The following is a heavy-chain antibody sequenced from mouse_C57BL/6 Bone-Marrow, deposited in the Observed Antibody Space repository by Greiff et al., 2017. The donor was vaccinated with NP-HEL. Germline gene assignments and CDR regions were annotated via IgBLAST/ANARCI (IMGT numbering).Heavy chain of an antibody. V-gene: IGHV1-82*01. CDR2: IYPGDGDT. Sequence: QVQLQQSGPELVKPGASVKISCKASGYAFSSSWMNWVKQRPGKGLEWIGRIYPGDGDTTYNGKFKGKATLTADKSSSTAYMQLSSLTSEDSAVYFCARSGTDSSGYVLAYWGQGTLVTVSA. CDR3: ARSGTDSSGYVLAY. CDR1: GYAFSSSW. D-gene: IGHD3-2*02. J-gene: IGHJ3*01.